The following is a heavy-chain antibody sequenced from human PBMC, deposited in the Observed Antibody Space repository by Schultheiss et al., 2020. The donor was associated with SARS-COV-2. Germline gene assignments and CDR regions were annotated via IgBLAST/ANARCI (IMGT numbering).Heavy chain of an antibody. CDR3: AKIPTFIVTNRPGDFWSGYLDY. CDR1: GFTFSSYG. V-gene: IGHV3-23*01. CDR2: ISGSGGST. Sequence: GGSLRLSCAASGFTFSSYGMHWVRQAPGKGLEWVSAISGSGGSTYYADSVKGRFTISRDNSKNTLYLQMNSLRAEDTAVYYCAKIPTFIVTNRPGDFWSGYLDYWGQGTLVTVSS. J-gene: IGHJ4*02. D-gene: IGHD3-3*01.